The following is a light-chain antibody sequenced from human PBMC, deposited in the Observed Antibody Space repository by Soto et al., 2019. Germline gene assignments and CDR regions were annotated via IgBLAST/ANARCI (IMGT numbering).Light chain of an antibody. CDR2: GAS. CDR3: QQYNNWPG. CDR1: QSVSSY. Sequence: EIVLTQSGATLSLSPGERATLSCRASQSVSSYLAWYQQKPGQAPRLLIYGASTRATGIPARFSGSGSGTEFTLTISSLQSEDFAVYYCQQYNNWPGFGQGTRLEIK. J-gene: IGKJ5*01. V-gene: IGKV3-15*01.